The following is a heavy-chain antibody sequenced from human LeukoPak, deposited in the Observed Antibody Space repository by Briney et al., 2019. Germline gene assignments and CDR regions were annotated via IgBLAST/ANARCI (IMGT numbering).Heavy chain of an antibody. D-gene: IGHD1-14*01. CDR2: IYPGDSDT. J-gene: IGHJ4*02. CDR3: ARSHTLDRITKYYFDF. CDR1: GYGFTNYW. Sequence: GESLKISCQGSGYGFTNYWIGWVRQMPGKGLEWMGIIYPGDSDTKYSPSFQGQVTISADKSITTAYLQWSSLEASDTAIYYCARSHTLDRITKYYFDFWGQGTLVTVSS. V-gene: IGHV5-51*01.